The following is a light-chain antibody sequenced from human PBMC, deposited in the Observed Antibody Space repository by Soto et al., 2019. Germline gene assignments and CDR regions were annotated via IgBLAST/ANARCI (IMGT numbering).Light chain of an antibody. V-gene: IGLV2-14*01. CDR3: CSYTTSNTRQIV. J-gene: IGLJ1*01. Sequence: QSALTQPASVSGSPGQSITIACTGTSSDVGGFNYVSWYQQHPGKAPKFMFYDVSNRPSGVSNRFSGSKSANTASLPISGLQADDEAEYYCCSYTTSNTRQIVFGTGTKVTVL. CDR2: DVS. CDR1: SSDVGGFNY.